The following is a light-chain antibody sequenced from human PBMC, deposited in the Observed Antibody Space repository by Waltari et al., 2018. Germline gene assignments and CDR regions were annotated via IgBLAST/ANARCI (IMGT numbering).Light chain of an antibody. V-gene: IGKV1D-13*01. CDR2: DAS. J-gene: IGKJ2*01. CDR3: QQFNNYLYT. Sequence: AIQLTQSPSSLSASVGARVTISCRASQGISSGLAWYQQKAAKAPRLLIYDASSLAGGVPSRFSGSGAGTDFTLTISSLQPEDFATYYCQQFNNYLYTFGQGTTLEI. CDR1: QGISSG.